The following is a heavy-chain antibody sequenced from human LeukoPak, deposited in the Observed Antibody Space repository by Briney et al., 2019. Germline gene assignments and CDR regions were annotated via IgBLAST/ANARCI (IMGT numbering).Heavy chain of an antibody. V-gene: IGHV3-30*04. CDR2: IPDDGSNK. CDR1: GITFSNYT. Sequence: GGSLRLSCAASGITFSNYTMHWVRQAPGKGLEWVVVIPDDGSNKYYADSVKGRFTISRDNSKHTLYLQMNSLRDEDTAVYYCARDPRGSHNYYYYMDVWGKGTTVTVSS. D-gene: IGHD6-13*01. CDR3: ARDPRGSHNYYYYMDV. J-gene: IGHJ6*03.